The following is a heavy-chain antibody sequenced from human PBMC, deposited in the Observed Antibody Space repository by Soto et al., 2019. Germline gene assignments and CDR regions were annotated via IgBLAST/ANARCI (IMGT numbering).Heavy chain of an antibody. CDR2: IIPIFGTA. Sequence: QVQLVQSGAEVKKPGSSVKVSCKASGGTFSSYAISWVRQAPGQGLEWMGGIIPIFGTANYAQKFQGRVTITADESTSTAYMELSSLRSKDTAVYYCARDFGRVVVAATYWFDPWGQGTLVTVSS. CDR1: GGTFSSYA. J-gene: IGHJ5*02. V-gene: IGHV1-69*01. CDR3: ARDFGRVVVAATYWFDP. D-gene: IGHD2-15*01.